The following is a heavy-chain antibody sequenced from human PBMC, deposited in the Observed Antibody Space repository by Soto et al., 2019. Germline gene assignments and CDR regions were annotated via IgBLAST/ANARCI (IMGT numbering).Heavy chain of an antibody. CDR3: ASREGYYSGGSCYGGNWFDP. D-gene: IGHD2-15*01. CDR2: MNPNSGNT. V-gene: IGHV1-8*01. CDR1: GYTFTSYD. J-gene: IGHJ5*02. Sequence: ASVKVSCKASGYTFTSYDINWVRQATGQGLEWMGWMNPNSGNTGYAQKFQGRVTMTRNTSISTAYMELSSLRSEDTAVYYCASREGYYSGGSCYGGNWFDPWGQGTLVTVSS.